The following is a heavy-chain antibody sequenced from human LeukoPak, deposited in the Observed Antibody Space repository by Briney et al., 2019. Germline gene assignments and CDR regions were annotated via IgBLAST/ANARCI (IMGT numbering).Heavy chain of an antibody. J-gene: IGHJ5*02. Sequence: GGSLRLSCAASGFTFSSSAMSWVRQAPGKGLEWVSATSGSGGTTYYADSVKGRFTISRDNSKNTLYLQMNSLRAEDTAVYYCTKEPLLRVSYNCFDPWGQGTLVTVSS. CDR1: GFTFSSSA. CDR2: TSGSGGTT. V-gene: IGHV3-23*01. CDR3: TKEPLLRVSYNCFDP. D-gene: IGHD3-9*01.